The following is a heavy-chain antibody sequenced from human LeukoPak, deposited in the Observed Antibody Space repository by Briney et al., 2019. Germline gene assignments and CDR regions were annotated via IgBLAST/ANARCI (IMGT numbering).Heavy chain of an antibody. CDR2: INPNSGDT. Sequence: GASVKVSCKASGYTLTGYYMHWVRQAPGQGLEWMGWINPNSGDTNYAQRFQGRVTMTRDTSITTAYMELSRLRSDDTAVYYCATLRTGDLDYWGQGTLFSVSS. V-gene: IGHV1-2*02. J-gene: IGHJ4*02. CDR1: GYTLTGYY. CDR3: ATLRTGDLDY. D-gene: IGHD7-27*01.